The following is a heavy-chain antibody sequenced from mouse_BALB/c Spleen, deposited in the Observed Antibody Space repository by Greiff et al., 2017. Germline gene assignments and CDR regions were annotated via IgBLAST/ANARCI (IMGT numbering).Heavy chain of an antibody. J-gene: IGHJ3*01. V-gene: IGHV5-4*02. D-gene: IGHD6-2*01. Sequence: EVKVVESGGGLVKPGGSLKLSCAASGFTFSDYYMYWVRQTPEKRLEWVATISDGGSYTYYPDSVKGRFTISRDNAKNNLYLQMSSLKSEDTAMYYCASHATSYSLFAYWGQGTLVTVSA. CDR3: ASHATSYSLFAY. CDR1: GFTFSDYY. CDR2: ISDGGSYT.